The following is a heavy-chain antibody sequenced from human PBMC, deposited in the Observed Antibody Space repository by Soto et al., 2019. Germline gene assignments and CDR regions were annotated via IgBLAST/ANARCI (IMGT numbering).Heavy chain of an antibody. D-gene: IGHD2-15*01. CDR3: ARHLTYCSAGSCYSDFPYYGMDV. V-gene: IGHV4-31*03. CDR1: GDSISRGAYY. CDR2: ISNSGRT. Sequence: PSETLSLTCTVSGDSISRGAYYWTWIRQHPVKGLEWIGYISNSGRTYYYPSLMIRLTISLDSAENQFSVMLTSVTAADTAMYYCARHLTYCSAGSCYSDFPYYGMDVWGQGTTVTVSS. J-gene: IGHJ6*02.